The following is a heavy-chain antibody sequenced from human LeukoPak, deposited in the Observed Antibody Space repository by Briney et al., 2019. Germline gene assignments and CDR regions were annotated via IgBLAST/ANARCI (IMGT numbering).Heavy chain of an antibody. CDR2: ISGSGGST. Sequence: PGGSLRLSCAASGFTISSHAMSWVRQAPGKGLEWVSAISGSGGSTYYADSVKGRFTISRDNSKNTLYLQMNSLRAEDTAVYYCAKWRSGRSRSWYFDLWGRGTLVTVSS. J-gene: IGHJ2*01. CDR1: GFTISSHA. D-gene: IGHD6-19*01. CDR3: AKWRSGRSRSWYFDL. V-gene: IGHV3-23*01.